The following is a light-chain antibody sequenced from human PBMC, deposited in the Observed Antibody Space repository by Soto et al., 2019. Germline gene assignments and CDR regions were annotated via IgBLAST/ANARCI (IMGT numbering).Light chain of an antibody. Sequence: EIVLTQSPATLSVSPGERATLSCRASQSVSSNLAWYQQKPGQAPSLLIYGASTRATGVPARFSGSGSGTEFTLTISSLMSYDSAVYYCQQYNGWPTFGQGTRVEIK. CDR1: QSVSSN. J-gene: IGKJ1*01. CDR3: QQYNGWPT. CDR2: GAS. V-gene: IGKV3-15*01.